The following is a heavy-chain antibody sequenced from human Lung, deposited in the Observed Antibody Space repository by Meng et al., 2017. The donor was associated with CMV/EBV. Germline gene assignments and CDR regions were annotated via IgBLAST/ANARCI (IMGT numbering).Heavy chain of an antibody. CDR2: MSPQTGNT. J-gene: IGHJ2*01. CDR3: VRVPGWRGGNWHFDL. CDR1: GYTFTTYD. D-gene: IGHD6-19*01. V-gene: IGHV1-8*01. Sequence: QVQLVQSGAEVKKTGASVKVSCKASGYTFTTYDLNWVRQATGQGLEWMGWMSPQTGNTGYAKTFEDRITMTRQTSTNTAYMELNNLRSEDSAVYYCVRVPGWRGGNWHFDLWGRGTLVTVSS.